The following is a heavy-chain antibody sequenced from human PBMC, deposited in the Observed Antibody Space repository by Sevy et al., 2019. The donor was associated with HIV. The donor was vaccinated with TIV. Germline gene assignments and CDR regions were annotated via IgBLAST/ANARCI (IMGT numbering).Heavy chain of an antibody. V-gene: IGHV5-51*01. CDR2: MSPGDSDP. Sequence: GESLKISCKGSAYTFTTHWIGWVRQMPGKGLEWMGIMSPGDSDPRYSPAFQAQVPMSVDKSVSPAYLQWHSLETSDTAIYYGAGLDSYSIGWSQRYYFDYWGQGTLVTVSS. CDR3: AGLDSYSIGWSQRYYFDY. D-gene: IGHD6-19*01. J-gene: IGHJ4*02. CDR1: AYTFTTHW.